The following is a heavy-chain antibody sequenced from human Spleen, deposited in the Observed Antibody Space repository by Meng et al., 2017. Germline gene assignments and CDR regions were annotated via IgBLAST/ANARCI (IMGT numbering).Heavy chain of an antibody. J-gene: IGHJ4*02. Sequence: EVQLVESGGCSVKPGGSLTLSCAASGFTLSNAWTSWVRQVPGKGLEWVGRIKSKVDGGTTDYAAPVKGRFTISRDDSKNTLFLQMDSLTFEDTAVYYCTTDWGYSQGDYWGLGTLVTVSS. CDR2: IKSKVDGGTT. CDR1: GFTLSNAW. CDR3: TTDWGYSQGDY. D-gene: IGHD6-13*01. V-gene: IGHV3-15*01.